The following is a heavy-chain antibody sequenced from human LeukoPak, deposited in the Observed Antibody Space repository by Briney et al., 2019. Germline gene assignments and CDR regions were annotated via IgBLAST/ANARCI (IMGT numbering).Heavy chain of an antibody. CDR3: ARDTSALWFGELLVY. CDR1: GFTFSSYA. D-gene: IGHD3-10*01. Sequence: GGSLRLSCAASGFTFSSYAMHWVRQAPGKGLEWVAAISYDGSNKYYADSVKGRFTISRDNSKNTLYLQMNSLRAEDTAVYYCARDTSALWFGELLVYWGQGTLVTVSS. J-gene: IGHJ4*02. CDR2: ISYDGSNK. V-gene: IGHV3-30-3*01.